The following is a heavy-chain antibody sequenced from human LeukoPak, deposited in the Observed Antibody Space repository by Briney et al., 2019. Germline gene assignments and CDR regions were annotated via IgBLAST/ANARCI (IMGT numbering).Heavy chain of an antibody. Sequence: GGSLRLSCAASGFTFSSYWMHWVRQAPGKGLAWVSRINSDGSDTTNADSVKGRFTISRDNAKDTVYLQMNSLRVEDTAVYYCARDCGSSGCDYWGQGTLVTVSS. CDR1: GFTFSSYW. V-gene: IGHV3-74*01. CDR3: ARDCGSSGCDY. D-gene: IGHD6-19*01. CDR2: INSDGSDT. J-gene: IGHJ4*02.